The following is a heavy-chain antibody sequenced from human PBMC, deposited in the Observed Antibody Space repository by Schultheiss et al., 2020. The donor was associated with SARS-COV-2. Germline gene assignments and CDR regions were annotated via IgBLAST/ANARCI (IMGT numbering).Heavy chain of an antibody. D-gene: IGHD3-22*01. CDR2: ISGSGAST. CDR1: GFTFSSSA. V-gene: IGHV3-23*01. J-gene: IGHJ3*02. CDR3: ARAPITMIVVVITTGAFDI. Sequence: GGSLRLSCAASGFTFSSSAMTWVRQAPGKGLEWVSAISGSGASTYYADSVKGRFTISRDNSKNTLYLQMNSLRAEDTAVYYCARAPITMIVVVITTGAFDIWGQGTMVTVSS.